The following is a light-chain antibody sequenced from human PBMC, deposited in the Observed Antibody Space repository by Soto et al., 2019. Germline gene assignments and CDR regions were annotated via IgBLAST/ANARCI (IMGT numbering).Light chain of an antibody. V-gene: IGKV3-11*01. J-gene: IGKJ1*01. CDR2: DTS. CDR1: QSVSSS. Sequence: EIVLTQSPATLSLSPGERATLSCRASQSVSSSLAWYQQKPGQAPGLLIYDTSKRATGIPARFSGSGSGTDFTLTISSLEPEDFAVYYCQQYGSSPRTFGQGTKVEIK. CDR3: QQYGSSPRT.